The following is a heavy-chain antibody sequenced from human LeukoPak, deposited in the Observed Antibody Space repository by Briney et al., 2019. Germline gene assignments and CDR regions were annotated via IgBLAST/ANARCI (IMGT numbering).Heavy chain of an antibody. CDR1: GGSISSYY. V-gene: IGHV4-59*01. CDR2: IYYSGST. J-gene: IGHJ4*02. CDR3: ARYGGSGSYYYYFDY. D-gene: IGHD3-10*01. Sequence: PSETLSLTCTVSGGSISSYYWSWIRQPPGKGLEWIGYIYYSGSTNYNPSLKGRVTISVDTSKNQFSLKLSSVTAADTAVYYCARYGGSGSYYYYFDYWGQGTLVTVSS.